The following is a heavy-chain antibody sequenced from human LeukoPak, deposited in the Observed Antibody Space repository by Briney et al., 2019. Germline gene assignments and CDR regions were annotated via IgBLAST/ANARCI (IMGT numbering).Heavy chain of an antibody. CDR1: GFSFTIYA. V-gene: IGHV3-23*01. CDR2: ISQNSGI. J-gene: IGHJ4*02. D-gene: IGHD6-13*01. Sequence: PGGSLRLSCAASGFSFTIYAMSWVRQAPGKGLEWVASISQNSGIYYADSVKGRFTISSDNSKNTLFLQMSSLRAEDTAVYYCAKDRSGYGSSYDFHYWGQGPLVTVSS. CDR3: AKDRSGYGSSYDFHY.